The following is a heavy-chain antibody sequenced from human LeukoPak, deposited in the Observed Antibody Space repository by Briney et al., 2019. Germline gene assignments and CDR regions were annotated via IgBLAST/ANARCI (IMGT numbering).Heavy chain of an antibody. D-gene: IGHD3-22*01. J-gene: IGHJ4*02. V-gene: IGHV1-18*01. CDR3: ARDGVDTDSSRPFDY. CDR1: GYTFTNYD. CDR2: ISAYNGNT. Sequence: ASVKVSCKASGYTFTNYDIHWVRQAPGQGLEWMGWISAYNGNTNYAQKFQGRVTATADTSTTTAYMELRSLRSGDTAVYYCARDGVDTDSSRPFDYWGQGSLVTVSS.